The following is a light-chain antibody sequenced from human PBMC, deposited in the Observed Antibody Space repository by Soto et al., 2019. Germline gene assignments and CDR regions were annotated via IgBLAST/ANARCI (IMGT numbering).Light chain of an antibody. Sequence: DIQLTQSPSFLSASVGDRVTITCRASQGISSFLAWYQQKPGKAPKFLIYDASTLQSGVPSRFSGSGSGTEFTLTISSLQPEDFATYYCQQLDSYPITFGQGTRLEIK. V-gene: IGKV1-9*01. CDR2: DAS. CDR3: QQLDSYPIT. CDR1: QGISSF. J-gene: IGKJ5*01.